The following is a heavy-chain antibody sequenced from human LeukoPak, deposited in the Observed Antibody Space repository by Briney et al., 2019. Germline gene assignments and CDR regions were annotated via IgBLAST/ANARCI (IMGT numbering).Heavy chain of an antibody. CDR3: QSPTYDFWSGYYDFDY. CDR2: MNPNSGNT. D-gene: IGHD3-3*01. CDR1: VYTFTSYD. Sequence: GSVKVSCKASVYTFTSYDINWVRQATGQGLECMGWMNPNSGNTGYAQKFQGRGTMTRKTPISTAYMELSSLRSEDPPVYYCQSPTYDFWSGYYDFDYWGQGPLVTVSS. V-gene: IGHV1-8*01. J-gene: IGHJ4*02.